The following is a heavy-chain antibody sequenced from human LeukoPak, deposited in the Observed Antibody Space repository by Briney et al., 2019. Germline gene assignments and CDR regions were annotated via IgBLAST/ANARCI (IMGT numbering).Heavy chain of an antibody. J-gene: IGHJ4*02. V-gene: IGHV3-74*01. CDR2: INNDASRT. D-gene: IGHD3-10*01. Sequence: GGSLRLSCAASGFTFSSYWMHWVRRAPGKGLVWVSHINNDASRTDYADSVKGRFTISRDNAKNTLYLQMNSLRAEDTAVYYCTYYESARGHWGQGTLVTVSS. CDR3: TYYESARGH. CDR1: GFTFSSYW.